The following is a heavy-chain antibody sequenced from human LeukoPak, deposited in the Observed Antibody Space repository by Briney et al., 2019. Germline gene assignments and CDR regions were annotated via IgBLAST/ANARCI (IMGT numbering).Heavy chain of an antibody. J-gene: IGHJ1*01. CDR1: GYTFTGDY. D-gene: IGHD5-24*01. CDR3: AKVGRFGGYNPTGFQH. V-gene: IGHV1-2*06. Sequence: ASVMVSRKASGYTFTGDYMHWVRLAPGQGLEWMGRINPNSGGTNYARKFQGRVTMTRDTSISTTYMELRNLRSDDTAVYFCAKVGRFGGYNPTGFQHWGQGTLVTVSS. CDR2: INPNSGGT.